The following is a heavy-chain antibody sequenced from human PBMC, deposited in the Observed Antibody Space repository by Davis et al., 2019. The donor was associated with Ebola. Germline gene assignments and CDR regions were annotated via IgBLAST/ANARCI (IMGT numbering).Heavy chain of an antibody. CDR2: ISHDGRNM. V-gene: IGHV3-30*03. J-gene: IGHJ5*02. D-gene: IGHD2-2*02. Sequence: GGSLRLSCAASGFTFSNYGMNWVRQAPGKGLEWIAFISHDGRNMPYAGSVWGRFTISRDNSRNTVYLQMNSLRPEDTAVYYCAREVKDCSSTSCYIWAYNWFDPWGQGTLVTVSS. CDR3: AREVKDCSSTSCYIWAYNWFDP. CDR1: GFTFSNYG.